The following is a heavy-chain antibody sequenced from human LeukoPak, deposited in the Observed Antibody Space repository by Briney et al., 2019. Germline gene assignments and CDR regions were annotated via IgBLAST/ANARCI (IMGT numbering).Heavy chain of an antibody. CDR1: GASINSDTSY. D-gene: IGHD3-16*01. CDR2: VKHGGST. CDR3: ARLRARGFDY. V-gene: IGHV4-39*07. J-gene: IGHJ4*02. Sequence: SETLSLTCTVSGASINSDTSYWAWIRQSPGKGLEWIGEVKHGGSTNYNPSLKSRVTISTDTSKNQFSLKLTSVTAADAAVYYCARLRARGFDYWGQGTLVTVSP.